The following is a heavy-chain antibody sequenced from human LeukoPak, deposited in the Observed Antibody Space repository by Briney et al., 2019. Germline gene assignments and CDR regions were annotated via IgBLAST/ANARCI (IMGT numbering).Heavy chain of an antibody. CDR3: ASGTYYYDSSGYYYGDY. CDR1: GFTVSSNY. J-gene: IGHJ4*02. V-gene: IGHV3-53*01. Sequence: GGSLRLSCAASGFTVSSNYMSWVRQAPGKGLEWVSVIYSGGSTYYADSVKGRFTISRDNSKNTLYLQMNSLRAEDTAVYYCASGTYYYDSSGYYYGDYWGQGTLVTVSS. D-gene: IGHD3-22*01. CDR2: IYSGGST.